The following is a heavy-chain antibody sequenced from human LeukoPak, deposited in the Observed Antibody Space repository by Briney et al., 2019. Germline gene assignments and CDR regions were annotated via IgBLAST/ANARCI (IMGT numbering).Heavy chain of an antibody. J-gene: IGHJ4*02. V-gene: IGHV4-59*11. CDR2: IYYSGST. CDR3: ARDSSYASGSSLFDY. D-gene: IGHD3-10*01. CDR1: GGSISIHY. Sequence: SETLSLTCTFSGGSISIHYWTCIRQPPGKGLEWIGYIYYSGSTKYNPSLKSRVTISVDMSKNQFSLKLTSVTAADTAVYYCARDSSYASGSSLFDYWGQGTLVTVSS.